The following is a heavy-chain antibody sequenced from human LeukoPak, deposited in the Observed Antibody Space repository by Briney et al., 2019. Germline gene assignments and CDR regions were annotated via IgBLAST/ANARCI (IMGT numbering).Heavy chain of an antibody. D-gene: IGHD6-13*01. CDR3: ARRAIAAAGTLEGLDAFDI. CDR2: INHSRST. CDR1: GGSFSGYY. J-gene: IGHJ3*02. V-gene: IGHV4-34*01. Sequence: SETLSLTCAVYGGSFSGYYWSWIRQPPGKGLKWIGEINHSRSTNYNPSLKSRVTISVDTSKNQFSLKLSSVTAADTAVYYCARRAIAAAGTLEGLDAFDIWGQGTMVTVSS.